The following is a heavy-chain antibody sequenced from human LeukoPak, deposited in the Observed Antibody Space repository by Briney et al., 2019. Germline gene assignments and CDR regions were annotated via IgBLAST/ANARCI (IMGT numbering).Heavy chain of an antibody. Sequence: SETLSLTCTVSGGSISSSSYYWGWIRQPPGKGLEWIGSIYYSGSTYYNPSLKSRVTISVDTSKNQFSLKLSSVTAADTAVYYCARRSLREWLLTTSIPFDYWGQGTLVTVSS. J-gene: IGHJ4*02. CDR3: ARRSLREWLLTTSIPFDY. D-gene: IGHD3-3*01. V-gene: IGHV4-39*07. CDR1: GGSISSSSYY. CDR2: IYYSGST.